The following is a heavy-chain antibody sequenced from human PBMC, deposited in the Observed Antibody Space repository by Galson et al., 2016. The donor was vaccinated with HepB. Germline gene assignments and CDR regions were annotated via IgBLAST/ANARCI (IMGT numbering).Heavy chain of an antibody. J-gene: IGHJ4*02. CDR3: AREGSGGFDH. CDR2: IRQDGGQK. D-gene: IGHD3-16*01. V-gene: IGHV3-7*01. CDR1: GFTFRSYW. Sequence: SLRLSCAASGFTFRSYWMHWVRQAPGKGLEWVANIRQDGGQKSYVDSVKGRFTISRDNANESLYLQMSSLRVDDTAVYYCAREGSGGFDHWGQGTLVTVSS.